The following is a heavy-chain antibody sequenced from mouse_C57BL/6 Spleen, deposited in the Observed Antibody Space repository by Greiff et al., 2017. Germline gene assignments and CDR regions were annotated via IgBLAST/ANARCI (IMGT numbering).Heavy chain of an antibody. J-gene: IGHJ4*01. CDR1: GFNIKNTY. D-gene: IGHD1-1*01. CDR2: IDPANGNT. V-gene: IGHV14-3*01. CDR3: ARDYGSSYGYAIDY. Sequence: VQLKQSVAELVRPGASVKLSCTASGFNIKNTYMPWVKQRPEQGLEWIGRIDPANGNTKYAPKFQGKATITADTSSNTAYLQLSSLTSEDTAIYYCARDYGSSYGYAIDYWGQGTSVTGSS.